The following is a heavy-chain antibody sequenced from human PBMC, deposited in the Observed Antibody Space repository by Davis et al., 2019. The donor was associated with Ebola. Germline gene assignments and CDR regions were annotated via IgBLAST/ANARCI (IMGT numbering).Heavy chain of an antibody. CDR3: ARALHDEVLDY. V-gene: IGHV3-30*19. CDR2: TSHNERER. J-gene: IGHJ4*02. Sequence: GESLKISCAASGFTFSDYGMHWVRQAPGKGLEWVAVTSHNERERFYGESVQGRFTISRDNSENVLYLQMDSLRPDDTAIYFCARALHDEVLDYWGQGTPVTVSS. D-gene: IGHD1-1*01. CDR1: GFTFSDYG.